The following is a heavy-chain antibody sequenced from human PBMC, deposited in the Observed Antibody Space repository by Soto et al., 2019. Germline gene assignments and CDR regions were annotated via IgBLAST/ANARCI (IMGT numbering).Heavy chain of an antibody. CDR3: ARDGNWRLDY. D-gene: IGHD1-1*01. CDR1: GGSISSYY. J-gene: IGHJ4*02. V-gene: IGHV4-59*12. CDR2: IHYSGST. Sequence: SETLSLTCTVSGGSISSYYWSWIRQPPGKGLEWIGYIHYSGSTNYNPSLKSRITISADTSKNQFSLHLTSMTAEDTAVYYCARDGNWRLDYWGQGALVTVSS.